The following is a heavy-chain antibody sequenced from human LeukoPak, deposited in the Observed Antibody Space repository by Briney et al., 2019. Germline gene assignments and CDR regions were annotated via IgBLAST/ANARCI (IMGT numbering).Heavy chain of an antibody. CDR2: IYYSGST. CDR1: GGSISSSSYY. Sequence: SETLSLTCTVSGGSISSSSYYWDWIRQPPGKGLEWIGSIYYSGSTYYNPSLKSRVTISVDTSKNQFSLKLSSVTAADTAVYYCARGYRRLRIAAAGTLPFDAFDIWGQGTMVTVSS. CDR3: ARGYRRLRIAAAGTLPFDAFDI. V-gene: IGHV4-39*07. D-gene: IGHD6-13*01. J-gene: IGHJ3*02.